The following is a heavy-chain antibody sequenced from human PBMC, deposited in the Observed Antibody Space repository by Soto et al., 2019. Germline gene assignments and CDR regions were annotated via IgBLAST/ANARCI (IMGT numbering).Heavy chain of an antibody. Sequence: SETLSLTCTVSGGSIVNLYLSWIRQPPGKGLEWIGYIYNSGARNYHPSLKSRVIMSVDTSKNRLSLTLTSVTAADTAVYYCARSFYPWGQGTLVTVSS. V-gene: IGHV4-59*11. CDR3: ARSFYP. CDR2: IYNSGAR. CDR1: GGSIVNLY. J-gene: IGHJ5*02.